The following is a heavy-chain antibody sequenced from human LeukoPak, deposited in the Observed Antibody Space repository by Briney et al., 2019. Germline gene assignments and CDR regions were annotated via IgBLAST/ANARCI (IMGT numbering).Heavy chain of an antibody. J-gene: IGHJ4*02. CDR2: MNPNSGGT. D-gene: IGHD2-2*01. CDR1: GYTFTDYY. CDR3: ATSRGGTSFDY. V-gene: IGHV1-2*02. Sequence: ASVKVSCKASGYTFTDYYVHWVRQAPGQGLEWMGWMNPNSGGTNYAQRFQGRVTMTRDTSISTAYMELTRLGFDDTAVFYCATSRGGTSFDYWGKGTLVTVSS.